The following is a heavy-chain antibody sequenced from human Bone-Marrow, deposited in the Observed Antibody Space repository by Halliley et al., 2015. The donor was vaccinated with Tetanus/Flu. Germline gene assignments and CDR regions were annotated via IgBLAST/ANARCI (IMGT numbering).Heavy chain of an antibody. D-gene: IGHD6-19*01. CDR2: ISYDGNNK. J-gene: IGHJ5*02. V-gene: IGHV3-30-3*01. CDR3: ARGYNRKSGGGLYLDP. CDR1: GFNFSDFA. Sequence: SLRLSCAASGFNFSDFAMHWVRQAPGKGLEWLAFISYDGNNKYYADSVKGRLTISRDNSRNTLYLEMSSLGTEDTAVIYCARGYNRKSGGGLYLDPWGQGTLVTVSS.